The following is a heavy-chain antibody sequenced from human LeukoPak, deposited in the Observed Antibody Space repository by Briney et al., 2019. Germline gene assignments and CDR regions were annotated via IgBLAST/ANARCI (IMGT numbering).Heavy chain of an antibody. CDR3: ARGLYEFCSGGSCYSYYFDY. J-gene: IGHJ4*02. CDR1: GFTFDDYA. D-gene: IGHD2-15*01. V-gene: IGHV3-9*01. CDR2: ISWNSGSI. Sequence: GGSLRLSCAASGFTFDDYAMHWVRQAPGKGLEWVSGISWNSGSIGYADSVKGRFTISRDNSKNTLYLQMNSLRAEDTAVYYCARGLYEFCSGGSCYSYYFDYWGQGTLVTVSS.